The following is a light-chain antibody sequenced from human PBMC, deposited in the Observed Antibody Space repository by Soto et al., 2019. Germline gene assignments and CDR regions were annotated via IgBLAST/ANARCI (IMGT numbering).Light chain of an antibody. CDR1: SSDVGSYNR. J-gene: IGLJ1*01. CDR2: EVS. Sequence: QPVLTQPPSVSGSPGQSVTISCTGTSSDVGSYNRVSWYQQPPGTAPKLMIYEVSNRPSGVPDRFSGSKSGNTASLTISGLQAEDEADYYCSSFTSSGTYVFGTGTKVTVL. CDR3: SSFTSSGTYV. V-gene: IGLV2-18*02.